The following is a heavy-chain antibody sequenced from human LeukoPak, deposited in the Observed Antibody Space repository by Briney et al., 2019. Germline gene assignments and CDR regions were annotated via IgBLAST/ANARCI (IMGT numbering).Heavy chain of an antibody. CDR2: ISYDGSNK. V-gene: IGHV3-30-3*01. CDR1: GITISSYT. D-gene: IGHD3-22*01. CDR3: ARGPLTYYYDSSGWNQYFQH. Sequence: GASLRLSCAASGITISSYTMHWVRQAPGKRLEWVTIISYDGSNKYYEDSVKCRFTISRDNSKNTLYLQMNRLRAEDTAVYYCARGPLTYYYDSSGWNQYFQHWGQGTLVTVSS. J-gene: IGHJ1*01.